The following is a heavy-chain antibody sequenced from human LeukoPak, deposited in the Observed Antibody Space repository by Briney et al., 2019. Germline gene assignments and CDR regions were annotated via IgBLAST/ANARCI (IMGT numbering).Heavy chain of an antibody. J-gene: IGHJ4*02. CDR1: GFTVSSNY. CDR2: IYSGGST. Sequence: PGGSPRLSCAASGFTVSSNYMSWVRQAPGKGLEWVSVIYSGGSTYYADSVKGRFTISRDNSKNTLYLQMNSLRAEDTAVYYCAREAPGSSSWYDVWGQGTLVTVSS. D-gene: IGHD6-13*01. CDR3: AREAPGSSSWYDV. V-gene: IGHV3-66*01.